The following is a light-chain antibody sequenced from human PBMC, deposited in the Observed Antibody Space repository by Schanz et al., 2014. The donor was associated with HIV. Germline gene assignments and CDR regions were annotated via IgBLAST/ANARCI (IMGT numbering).Light chain of an antibody. CDR2: DAS. CDR3: QQYGRSTYTYS. J-gene: IGKJ2*03. V-gene: IGKV3-20*01. Sequence: EIVMTQSPGTLSLSLGERATLSCRASQSVSSSYLAWYQQKPGQAPRLLIYDASNRATGIPVRFSGSGSGTECTLTISSLEPEDSAVYYCQQYGRSTYTYSFGQGTKLEIK. CDR1: QSVSSSY.